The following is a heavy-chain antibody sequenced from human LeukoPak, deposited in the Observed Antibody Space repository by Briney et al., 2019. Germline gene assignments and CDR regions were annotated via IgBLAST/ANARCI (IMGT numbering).Heavy chain of an antibody. Sequence: SETLSLTCTVSGGSINFFYWSWIRQPPGKGLEWIGHIFYSGSTKYNPSLKSRVTISVDTSKNQFSLKLSSVTAADTAVYYCARVFSPLYYDILTGYSTWFDPWGQGTLVTVSS. J-gene: IGHJ5*02. D-gene: IGHD3-9*01. CDR3: ARVFSPLYYDILTGYSTWFDP. CDR2: IFYSGST. CDR1: GGSINFFY. V-gene: IGHV4-59*08.